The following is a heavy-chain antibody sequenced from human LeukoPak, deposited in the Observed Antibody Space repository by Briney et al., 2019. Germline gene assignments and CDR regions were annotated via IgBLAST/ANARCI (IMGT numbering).Heavy chain of an antibody. Sequence: GGSLRLSCAASGFTFSSYAMSWVRQAPGKGLEWVSAISGSGGSTYYADSVKGRFTISRDNSKNTLYLQMNSLRGEGTAVYFVSRDRYYSFHYWGQGAPVTVS. J-gene: IGHJ4*02. D-gene: IGHD3-10*01. CDR1: GFTFSSYA. V-gene: IGHV3-23*01. CDR3: SRDRYYSFHY. CDR2: ISGSGGST.